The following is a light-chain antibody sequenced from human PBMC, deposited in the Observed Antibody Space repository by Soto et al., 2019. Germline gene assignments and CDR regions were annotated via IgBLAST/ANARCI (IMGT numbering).Light chain of an antibody. CDR1: RSKIGAGYD. J-gene: IGLJ3*02. CDR2: ANS. Sequence: QSVLTQPPSVSGALGQRVTIYCTGSRSKIGAGYDVHWYLQLPGTVPKLLVYANSNRPPGILDPFSGSNSDTSASLAITWFQAEDQADYYCQAYDGSLSVSVFGGGTQLTVL. V-gene: IGLV1-40*01. CDR3: QAYDGSLSVSV.